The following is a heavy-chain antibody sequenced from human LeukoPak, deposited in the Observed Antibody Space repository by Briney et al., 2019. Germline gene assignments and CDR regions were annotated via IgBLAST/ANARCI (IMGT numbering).Heavy chain of an antibody. V-gene: IGHV4-59*01. CDR2: IYYSGST. CDR3: ARGSGDYRFGRDWFDP. CDR1: GGSISSYY. J-gene: IGHJ5*02. D-gene: IGHD4-17*01. Sequence: PSETLSLTCTVSGGSISSYYWSWIRQPPGKGLEWIGYIYYSGSTNYNPSLKSRVTISVDTPKNQFSLKLSSVTAADTAVYYCARGSGDYRFGRDWFDPWGQGTLVTVSS.